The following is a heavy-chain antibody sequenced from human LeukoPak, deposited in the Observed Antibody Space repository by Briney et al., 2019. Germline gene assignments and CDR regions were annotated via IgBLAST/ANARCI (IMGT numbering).Heavy chain of an antibody. J-gene: IGHJ3*02. D-gene: IGHD6-6*01. V-gene: IGHV3-23*01. CDR1: GFTVSNNY. Sequence: GGSLRLSCAASGFTVSNNYMSWVRQAPGKGLEWVSAISGSGGSTYYADSVKGRFTISRDNSKNTLYLQMNSLRVEDTAVYYCAKVIGGSSAYDALDIWGQGTMVTVSS. CDR2: ISGSGGST. CDR3: AKVIGGSSAYDALDI.